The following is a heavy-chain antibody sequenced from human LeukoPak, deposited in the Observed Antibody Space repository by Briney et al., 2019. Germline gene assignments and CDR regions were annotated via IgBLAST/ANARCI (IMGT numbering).Heavy chain of an antibody. CDR1: GYTFTSHA. J-gene: IGHJ4*02. V-gene: IGHV7-4-1*02. D-gene: IGHD3-3*01. CDR2: INTNTGNP. CDR3: ARNRDFVFGVVVIDY. Sequence: GASVKVSCKASGYTFTSHAMSWVRQAPGQGLEWLGWINTNTGNPTYAQGFRGRFVLSLDTSVSTAYLQISSLKAEDTAVYYCARNRDFVFGVVVIDYWGQGTLVTVSS.